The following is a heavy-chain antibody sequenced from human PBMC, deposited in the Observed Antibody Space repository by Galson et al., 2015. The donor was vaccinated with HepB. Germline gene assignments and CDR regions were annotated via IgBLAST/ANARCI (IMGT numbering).Heavy chain of an antibody. J-gene: IGHJ4*02. Sequence: SLRLSCAASGSTLSSYSMNWVRQAPGKGLEWVSSISSSTSYIYYADSVKGRFTISRDNAKNSLYLQMNSLRAEDTAVYYCASGGREQQWLVRHFDYWGQGTLVTVSS. D-gene: IGHD6-19*01. CDR3: ASGGREQQWLVRHFDY. V-gene: IGHV3-21*01. CDR2: ISSSTSYI. CDR1: GSTLSSYS.